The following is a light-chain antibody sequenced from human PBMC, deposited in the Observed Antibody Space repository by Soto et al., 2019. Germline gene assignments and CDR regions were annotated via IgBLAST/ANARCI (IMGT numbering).Light chain of an antibody. J-gene: IGKJ5*01. V-gene: IGKV1-39*01. CDR3: QQSYSTSIT. Sequence: IPMTQSPSSLSASVGDRVTITFRASQSISSYLNWYQQKPGKAPKLLIYAASSLQSGVPSRFSGSGSGTDFTLTISSLQPEDFATYYCQQSYSTSITFGQGTRLEIK. CDR2: AAS. CDR1: QSISSY.